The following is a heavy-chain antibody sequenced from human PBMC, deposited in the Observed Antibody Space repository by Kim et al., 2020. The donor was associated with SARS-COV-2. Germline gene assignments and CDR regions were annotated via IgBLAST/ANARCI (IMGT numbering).Heavy chain of an antibody. J-gene: IGHJ4*02. D-gene: IGHD3-3*01. V-gene: IGHV1-46*01. Sequence: ASVKVSCKASGYTFTSYYMHWVRQAPGPWLSLLFIIHPFCCLTSYAQKFQGRVTMTRDTSTSTVYMELSSLRSEDTAVYYCARENSYYDFWSGYYTDGPKNYYCGQGTLVTLSS. CDR3: ARENSYYDFWSGYYTDGPKNYY. CDR1: GYTFTSYY. CDR2: IHPFCCLT.